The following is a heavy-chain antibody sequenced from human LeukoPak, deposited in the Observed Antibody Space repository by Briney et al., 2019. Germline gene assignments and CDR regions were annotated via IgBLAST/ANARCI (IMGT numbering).Heavy chain of an antibody. D-gene: IGHD3-9*01. CDR2: ISADNGNT. CDR1: GYIFTNFG. J-gene: IGHJ4*02. Sequence: ASMKVSCKASGYIFTNFGITWVRQAPGQGLEWMGWISADNGNTNYAQKLQGRVTMTTDTSTSTAYMELRSLRSDDTAVYYCARDRSPYDIFGNWGQGTLVTVSS. V-gene: IGHV1-18*01. CDR3: ARDRSPYDIFGN.